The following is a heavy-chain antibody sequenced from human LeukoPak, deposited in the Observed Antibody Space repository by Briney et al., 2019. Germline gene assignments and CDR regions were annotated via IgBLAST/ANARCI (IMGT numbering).Heavy chain of an antibody. CDR1: GFTVSSNY. CDR3: ARDWGATTEGAFDI. J-gene: IGHJ3*02. CDR2: IYSGGST. Sequence: PGGSLRLSCAASGFTVSSNYMSWVRQAPGKGLEWVSVIYSGGSTYYADSVKGRFTISRDNAKNSLDLQMDSLRAEDTAVYYCARDWGATTEGAFDIWGQGTMVTVSS. V-gene: IGHV3-53*01. D-gene: IGHD1-26*01.